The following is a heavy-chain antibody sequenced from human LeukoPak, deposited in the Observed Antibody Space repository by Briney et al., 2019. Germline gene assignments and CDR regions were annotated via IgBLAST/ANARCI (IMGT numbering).Heavy chain of an antibody. CDR2: IIPIFGTA. V-gene: IGHV1-69*06. CDR1: GGTFSSYA. CDR3: ARDAAIAAAGGVYFDY. Sequence: GSSVKVSCKASGGTFSSYAISWVRQAPGQGLEWMGRIIPIFGTANYAQKFQGRVTITADKSTSTAYMELSSLRSEDTAVYYCARDAAIAAAGGVYFDYWGQGTLVTVSS. J-gene: IGHJ4*02. D-gene: IGHD6-13*01.